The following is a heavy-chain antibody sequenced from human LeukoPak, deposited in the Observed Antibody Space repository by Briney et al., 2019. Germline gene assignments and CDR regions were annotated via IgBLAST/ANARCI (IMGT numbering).Heavy chain of an antibody. CDR3: ARLDSSGYYSAWFDP. J-gene: IGHJ5*02. Sequence: ASVKVSCKASGYTFTGYYMHWVRQAPGQGLEWMGRINPNSGGTNYAQKFQGRVTMTRDTSISTAYMELSSLRSEDTAVYYCARLDSSGYYSAWFDPWGQGTLVTVSS. CDR2: INPNSGGT. D-gene: IGHD3-22*01. CDR1: GYTFTGYY. V-gene: IGHV1-2*06.